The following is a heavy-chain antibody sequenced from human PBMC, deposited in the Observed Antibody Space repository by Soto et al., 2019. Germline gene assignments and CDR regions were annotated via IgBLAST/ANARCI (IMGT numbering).Heavy chain of an antibody. J-gene: IGHJ5*02. CDR1: GYTFTSYG. Sequence: VQLVQSGAEVKKPGASVQVAGKASGYTFTSYGISWVRQAPGQGLEWMGWISAYKCNTNYAQKLQGRVTMTTDTSPSTAYRELRSLRSDETAVYYCARIYYGSGIYVRWFDPWGQGTLVTVSS. CDR2: ISAYKCNT. V-gene: IGHV1-18*01. D-gene: IGHD3-10*01. CDR3: ARIYYGSGIYVRWFDP.